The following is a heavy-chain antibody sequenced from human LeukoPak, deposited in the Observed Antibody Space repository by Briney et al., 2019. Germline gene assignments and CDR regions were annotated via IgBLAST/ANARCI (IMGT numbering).Heavy chain of an antibody. CDR2: IYASGIT. CDR1: GGSISNYY. V-gene: IGHV4-4*07. J-gene: IGHJ4*02. CDR3: ARLPRRQPGGSAPGY. Sequence: SETLSLTCTVSGGSISNYYWNWIRQPAGKGLEWIGRIYASGITNYNPSLKSRVTMSVDMSKSQFSLKLSSVTAADTAVYYCARLPRRQPGGSAPGYWGQGTLVTVSS. D-gene: IGHD2-15*01.